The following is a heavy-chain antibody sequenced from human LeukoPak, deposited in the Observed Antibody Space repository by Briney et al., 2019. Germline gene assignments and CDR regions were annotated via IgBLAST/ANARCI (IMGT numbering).Heavy chain of an antibody. CDR1: GYTFTGYY. J-gene: IGHJ3*02. V-gene: IGHV1-2*02. CDR3: ARVEINCSTSCYIVAFDI. CDR2: INPNSGGT. Sequence: GASVKVSCKASGYTFTGYYMHWVRQAPGQGLEWMGWINPNSGGTNYAQKFQGRVTMTRDTSISTAYLELGRLRSDDTAVYYCARVEINCSTSCYIVAFDIWGQGTMVTVSS. D-gene: IGHD2-2*02.